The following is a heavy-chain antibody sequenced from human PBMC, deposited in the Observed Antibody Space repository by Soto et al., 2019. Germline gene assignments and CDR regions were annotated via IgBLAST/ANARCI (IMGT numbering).Heavy chain of an antibody. D-gene: IGHD3-3*01. CDR2: INHSGST. CDR3: ARAYYDFWSGYYTGEGYYYYYMDV. J-gene: IGHJ6*03. V-gene: IGHV4-34*01. Sequence: SETLSLTCAVSGGSFSGYYWSWIRQPPGKGLEWIGEINHSGSTNYNPSLKSRVTISVDTSKNQFSLKLSSVTAADAAVYYCARAYYDFWSGYYTGEGYYYYYMDVWGKGTTVTVSS. CDR1: GGSFSGYY.